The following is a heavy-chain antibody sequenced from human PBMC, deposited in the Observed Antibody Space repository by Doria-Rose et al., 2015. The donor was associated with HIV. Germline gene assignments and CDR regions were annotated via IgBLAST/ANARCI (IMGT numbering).Heavy chain of an antibody. V-gene: IGHV3-21*01. CDR3: ATGVTLDY. D-gene: IGHD3-10*01. CDR1: GFTFRSHR. J-gene: IGHJ4*02. Sequence: VQLVQSGRGLVRPGGSLRLSCATSGFTFRSHRINSVSPAPRQGLEWVSSISSTSAYINYADSVRGRFAISRDNARNSLYLQMDSLRAEDTAIYYCATGVTLDYWGQGTLVTVSS. CDR2: ISSTSAYI.